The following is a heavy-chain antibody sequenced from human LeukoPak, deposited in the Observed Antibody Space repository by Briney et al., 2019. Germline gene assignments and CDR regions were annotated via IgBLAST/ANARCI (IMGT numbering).Heavy chain of an antibody. D-gene: IGHD2-2*02. Sequence: GGSLRLSCAASGFTFSSYWMSWVRQAPGKGLEWVANIKQDGSEKYYVDSVKGRFTISRDNAKNSLYLQMNSPRAEDTAVYYCARDRKYCSSTSCYTDPSFDYWGQGTLVTVSS. J-gene: IGHJ4*02. CDR3: ARDRKYCSSTSCYTDPSFDY. CDR2: IKQDGSEK. V-gene: IGHV3-7*01. CDR1: GFTFSSYW.